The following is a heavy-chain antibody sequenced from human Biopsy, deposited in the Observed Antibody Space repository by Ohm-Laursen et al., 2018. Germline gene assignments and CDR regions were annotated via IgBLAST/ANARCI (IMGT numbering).Heavy chain of an antibody. CDR2: ITSGGSTT. Sequence: GSLRLSCAASGFTFSDYYMSWIRQAPGKGLEWVSYITSGGSTTDYADSVKGRFTISRDNAKSSLFLQMNSLRAEDTAVYYCARDVEGFCSYAMDVWGQGTTVTVSS. J-gene: IGHJ6*02. CDR3: ARDVEGFCSYAMDV. D-gene: IGHD2-2*01. CDR1: GFTFSDYY. V-gene: IGHV3-11*01.